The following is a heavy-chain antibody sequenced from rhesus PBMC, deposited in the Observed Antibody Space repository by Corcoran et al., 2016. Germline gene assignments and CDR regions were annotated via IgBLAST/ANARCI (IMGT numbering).Heavy chain of an antibody. V-gene: IGHV4S17*01. CDR3: ARVTEPGGSWNRPFGY. CDR1: GGSISSGYYY. J-gene: IGHJ4*01. Sequence: QVQLQESGPGLVKPSETLSLTCAVSGGSISSGYYYWSWIRQPPGKGLEWIGYIYGNSASTNYNPSLKNRVTISKDTSKNQFSLKLGSVTAADTAVYYCARVTEPGGSWNRPFGYWGQGVLVTVSS. CDR2: IYGNSAST. D-gene: IGHD6-25*01.